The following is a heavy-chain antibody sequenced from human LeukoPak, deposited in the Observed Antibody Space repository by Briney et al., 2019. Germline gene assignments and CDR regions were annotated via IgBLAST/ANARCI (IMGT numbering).Heavy chain of an antibody. Sequence: RPGGSLRLSCAASGFTFSSYAMSWVRQAPGKGLEWVSGINWNGGSTGYADSVKGRFTISRDNAKNSLYLQMNSLRAEDTAVYYCARGTMFPYYFDYWGQGTLVAVSS. CDR1: GFTFSSYA. CDR3: ARGTMFPYYFDY. CDR2: INWNGGST. J-gene: IGHJ4*02. D-gene: IGHD3-10*02. V-gene: IGHV3-20*04.